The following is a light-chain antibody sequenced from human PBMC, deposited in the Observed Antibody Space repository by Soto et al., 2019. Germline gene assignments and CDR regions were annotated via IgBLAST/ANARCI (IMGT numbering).Light chain of an antibody. J-gene: IGKJ2*01. CDR1: QSISSW. V-gene: IGKV1-5*01. CDR3: QQYNSYPYT. CDR2: AAS. Sequence: IKMNQSPSTLSATVGDRVTITCRASQSISSWLAWYQQKPGKAPKLLIYAASSLQSGVPSRFSGSGSGTEFTLTISSLQPDDFATYYCQQYNSYPYTFGQGTKVDIK.